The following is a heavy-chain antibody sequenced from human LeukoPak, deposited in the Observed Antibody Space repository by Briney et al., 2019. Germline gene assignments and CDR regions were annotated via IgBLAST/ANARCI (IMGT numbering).Heavy chain of an antibody. CDR3: ARGRRGSDYYYFDY. D-gene: IGHD3-22*01. V-gene: IGHV3-74*01. CDR2: ILNGGTIT. J-gene: IGHJ4*02. Sequence: GGSLRLSCAASGFMFSGYWMHWVRQAPGKGLVWVSRILNGGTITTYADSVRGRFTISRDNAKNTLYLQLNSLRAEDTAVYYCARGRRGSDYYYFDYWGRGTLVTVSS. CDR1: GFMFSGYW.